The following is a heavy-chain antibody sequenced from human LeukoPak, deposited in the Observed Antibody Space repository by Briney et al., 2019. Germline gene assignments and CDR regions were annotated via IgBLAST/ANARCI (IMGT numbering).Heavy chain of an antibody. J-gene: IGHJ4*02. D-gene: IGHD6-19*01. Sequence: PGGSLRLSCAASGFTFSNYAMSWVRQAPGKGLEWVSTVTGSGDTTYYADSVKGRFTISRDNSKNTLYLQMNSLRAEDTAVYYCARYYSHTSDWSEGGLDQWGQGTLVTVSS. V-gene: IGHV3-23*01. CDR2: VTGSGDTT. CDR3: ARYYSHTSDWSEGGLDQ. CDR1: GFTFSNYA.